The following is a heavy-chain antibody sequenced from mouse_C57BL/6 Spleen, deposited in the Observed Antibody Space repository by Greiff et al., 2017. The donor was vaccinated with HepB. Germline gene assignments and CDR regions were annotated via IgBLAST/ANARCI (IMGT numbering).Heavy chain of an antibody. D-gene: IGHD1-1*01. CDR1: GFSFNTYA. J-gene: IGHJ4*01. CDR2: IRSKSNNYAT. Sequence: EVQVVESGGGLVQPKGSLKLSCAASGFSFNTYAMNWVRQAPGKGLEWVARIRSKSNNYATYYADSVKDRFTISRDDSESMLYLQMNNLKTEDTAMYYCVRHPYYYGSSYDAMDYWGQGTSVTVSS. CDR3: VRHPYYYGSSYDAMDY. V-gene: IGHV10-1*01.